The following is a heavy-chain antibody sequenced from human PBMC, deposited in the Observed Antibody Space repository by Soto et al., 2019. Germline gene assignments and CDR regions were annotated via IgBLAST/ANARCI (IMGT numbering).Heavy chain of an antibody. V-gene: IGHV3-48*02. CDR2: ISSSSSTI. D-gene: IGHD6-13*01. CDR3: AGESGGSSWFTQFDY. J-gene: IGHJ4*02. Sequence: PGGSLRLSCAASEFTFSSYSMNWVRQAPGKGLEWVSYISSSSSTIYYADSVKGRFTISRDNAKNSLYLQMNSLRDEDTAVYYCAGESGGSSWFTQFDYWGQGTLVTVSS. CDR1: EFTFSSYS.